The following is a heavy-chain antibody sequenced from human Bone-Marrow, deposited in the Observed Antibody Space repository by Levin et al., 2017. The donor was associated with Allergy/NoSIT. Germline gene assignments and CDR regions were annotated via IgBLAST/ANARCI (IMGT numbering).Heavy chain of an antibody. D-gene: IGHD3-16*01. V-gene: IGHV1-8*01. CDR1: DYTFLNYE. Sequence: ASVKVSCKASDYTFLNYEITWVRQAAGHGLEWMGWVNPNNGNTGYAQKFKGRVTMTRNISINTAYMELRGLRSDDTAVYYCAALAVDYWGQGTLVTVSS. CDR3: AALAVDY. CDR2: VNPNNGNT. J-gene: IGHJ4*02.